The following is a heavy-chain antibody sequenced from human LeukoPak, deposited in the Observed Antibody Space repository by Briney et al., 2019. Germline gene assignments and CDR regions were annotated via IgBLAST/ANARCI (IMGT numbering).Heavy chain of an antibody. D-gene: IGHD4-23*01. CDR1: GFTFSSYA. Sequence: GRPLRLSCAASGFTFSSYAMSWVRQAPGKGLEWVSGISGSGGSTYYADSVKGRFTISRDNSKNTLYLQMNSLRAEDTAVYYCAKTPLTTVVTPGNWYFDLWGRGTLVTVSS. V-gene: IGHV3-23*01. J-gene: IGHJ2*01. CDR2: ISGSGGST. CDR3: AKTPLTTVVTPGNWYFDL.